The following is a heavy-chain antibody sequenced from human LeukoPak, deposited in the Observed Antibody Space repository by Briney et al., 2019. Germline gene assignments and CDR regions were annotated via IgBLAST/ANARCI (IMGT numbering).Heavy chain of an antibody. V-gene: IGHV3-33*06. D-gene: IGHD6-13*01. J-gene: IGHJ4*02. Sequence: GGSLRLSCAASGFTFSSYGMHWVRQAPGKGLEWVAVIWYDGSNKYYADSVKGRFTISRDNSKNTLYLQMNSLRAEDTAMYYCAKTRGVMRIAAAGLDYWGQGTLVTVSS. CDR3: AKTRGVMRIAAAGLDY. CDR1: GFTFSSYG. CDR2: IWYDGSNK.